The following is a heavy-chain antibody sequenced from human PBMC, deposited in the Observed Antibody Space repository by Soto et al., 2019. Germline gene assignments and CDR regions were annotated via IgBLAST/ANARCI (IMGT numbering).Heavy chain of an antibody. D-gene: IGHD3-10*01. V-gene: IGHV3-33*01. Sequence: GGSLRLSCAASGFTFSSYGMHWVRQAPGKGLEWVAVIWYDGSNKYYADSVKGRFTISRDNSKNTLYLQMNSLRAEDTAVYYCARAGGGPLWFGEPSHYYGMDVWGQGTTVTVSS. CDR2: IWYDGSNK. CDR1: GFTFSSYG. CDR3: ARAGGGPLWFGEPSHYYGMDV. J-gene: IGHJ6*02.